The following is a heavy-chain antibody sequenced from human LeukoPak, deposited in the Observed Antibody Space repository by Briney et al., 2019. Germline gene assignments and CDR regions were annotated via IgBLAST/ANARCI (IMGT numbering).Heavy chain of an antibody. CDR3: ARRFLGYYDSSGYWPFDY. V-gene: IGHV1-69*13. CDR1: GGTFSSYA. CDR2: IIPIFGTA. Sequence: ASVKVSCKASGGTFSSYAISWVRQAPGQGLEWMGGIIPIFGTANYAQEFQGRVTITADESTSTAYMELSSLRSEDTAVYYCARRFLGYYDSSGYWPFDYWGQGTLVTVSS. D-gene: IGHD3-22*01. J-gene: IGHJ4*02.